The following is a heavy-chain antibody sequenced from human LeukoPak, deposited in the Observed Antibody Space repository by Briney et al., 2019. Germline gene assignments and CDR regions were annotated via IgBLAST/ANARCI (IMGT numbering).Heavy chain of an antibody. CDR3: AKDSVHPRITMIVVGFDY. CDR1: GFTFSSYA. J-gene: IGHJ4*02. D-gene: IGHD3-22*01. CDR2: ISYDGSNK. Sequence: GGSLRLSCAASGFTFSSYAMHWVRQAPGKGLEWVAVISYDGSNKYYADSVKGRFTISRDNSKNTLYLQMNSLRAEDTAVYYCAKDSVHPRITMIVVGFDYWGQGTLVTVSS. V-gene: IGHV3-30-3*01.